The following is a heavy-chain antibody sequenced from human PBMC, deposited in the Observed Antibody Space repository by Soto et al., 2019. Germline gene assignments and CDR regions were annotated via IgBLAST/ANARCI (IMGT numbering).Heavy chain of an antibody. V-gene: IGHV3-11*06. Sequence: GGSLRLSCAASGFTFSDYYMSWIRQAPGKGLEWVSYFSSSSSYTNYADSVKGRFTISRDNAKNSLYLQMNSLRAEDTAVYYCARLNLSLVRGVKEYYYGMDVWGQGTTVTVSS. CDR2: FSSSSSYT. J-gene: IGHJ6*02. CDR1: GFTFSDYY. CDR3: ARLNLSLVRGVKEYYYGMDV. D-gene: IGHD3-10*01.